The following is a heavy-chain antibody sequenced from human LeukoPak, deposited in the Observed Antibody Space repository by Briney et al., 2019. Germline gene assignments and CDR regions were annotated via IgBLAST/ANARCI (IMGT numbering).Heavy chain of an antibody. V-gene: IGHV4-4*09. CDR1: GGSMSPYY. D-gene: IGHD3-3*01. CDR3: ARHGDFWGGRSWFDP. CDR2: FYTRGTT. J-gene: IGHJ5*02. Sequence: SETLSLTCTVSGGSMSPYYWSWIRQPPGKGLEWIGYFYTRGTTYYNPSLKSRVTMSVDTSNNQFLLNLSSVTAADTAVYYCARHGDFWGGRSWFDPWGQGTLVTVSS.